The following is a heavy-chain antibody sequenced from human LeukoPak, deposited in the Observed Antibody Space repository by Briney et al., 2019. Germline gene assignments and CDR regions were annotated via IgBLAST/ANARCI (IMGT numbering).Heavy chain of an antibody. J-gene: IGHJ6*02. CDR1: GGSFSGYY. CDR3: AREMRTYYYYYGMDV. CDR2: INHSGST. V-gene: IGHV4-34*01. Sequence: SETLPLTCAVYGGSFSGYYWGWIRQPPGKGLEWIGEINHSGSTNYNPSLKSRVTISVDTSKNQFSLKLSSVTAADTAVYYCAREMRTYYYYYGMDVWGQGTTVTVSS.